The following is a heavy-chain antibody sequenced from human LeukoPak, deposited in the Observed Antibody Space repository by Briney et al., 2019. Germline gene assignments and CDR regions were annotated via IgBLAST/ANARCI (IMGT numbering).Heavy chain of an antibody. V-gene: IGHV3-23*01. CDR3: AQDRYYDSSGPKDY. Sequence: PGGSLRLSCAASGFSFSSYAMSWVRQAPGKGLDLVATITGSGGSTYYADSVKGRFTISRDTSKNTLFLQMNSLRAEDTAVYYCAQDRYYDSSGPKDYWGQGTLVTVSS. D-gene: IGHD3-22*01. CDR1: GFSFSSYA. CDR2: ITGSGGST. J-gene: IGHJ4*02.